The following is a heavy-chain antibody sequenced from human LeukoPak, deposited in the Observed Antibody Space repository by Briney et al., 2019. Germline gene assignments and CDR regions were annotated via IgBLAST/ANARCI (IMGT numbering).Heavy chain of an antibody. J-gene: IGHJ4*02. CDR3: ARPLRGYSYGYYY. CDR2: INHSGST. V-gene: IGHV4-34*01. CDR1: GGSFSGYY. Sequence: PSETLSLTCAVYGGSFSGYYWSWIRQPPGKGLEWIGEINHSGSTNYNPSLKSRVTISVDTSKNQFSQKLSSVTAADTAVYYCARPLRGYSYGYYYWGQGTLVTVSS. D-gene: IGHD5-18*01.